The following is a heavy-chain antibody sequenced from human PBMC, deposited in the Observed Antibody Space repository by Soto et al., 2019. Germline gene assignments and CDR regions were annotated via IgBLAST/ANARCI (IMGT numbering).Heavy chain of an antibody. V-gene: IGHV1-24*01. D-gene: IGHD3-3*01. J-gene: IGHJ6*02. CDR3: ATPVSDFWSGYPRPYYYYGMDV. CDR2: FDPEDGET. Sequence: ASVKVPCKVSGYTLTELSMHWVRQAPGKGLEWMGGFDPEDGETIYAQKFQGGVTMTEDTSTDTAYMELGSLRSEDTAVYYCATPVSDFWSGYPRPYYYYGMDVWGQGTTVTVSS. CDR1: GYTLTELS.